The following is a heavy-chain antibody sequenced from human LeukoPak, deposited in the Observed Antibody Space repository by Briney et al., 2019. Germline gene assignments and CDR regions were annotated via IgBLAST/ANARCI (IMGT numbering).Heavy chain of an antibody. V-gene: IGHV4-59*01. CDR3: AREGSSWYGADY. D-gene: IGHD6-13*01. CDR1: GGSISSYY. CDR2: IYYSGST. J-gene: IGHJ4*02. Sequence: SETLSLTCTVSGGSISSYYWSWIRQPPGKGLEWIGYIYYSGSTNYNPSLKSRVTISVDTSKNQFSLKLSSVTAADTAVYYCAREGSSWYGADYWGQGTLVTVSS.